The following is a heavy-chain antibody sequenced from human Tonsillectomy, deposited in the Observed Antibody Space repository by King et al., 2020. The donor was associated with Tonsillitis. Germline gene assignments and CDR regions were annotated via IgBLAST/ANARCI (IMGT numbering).Heavy chain of an antibody. CDR3: ARGRGRGYYYDSSGYYYFDY. Sequence: VQLQQWGAGLLKPSETLSLTCAVYGGSFSGYYWSWIRQPPGKGLEWIGEINHSGSTNYNPSLKSRVTISVDTSKNQFSLKLSSVTAADTAVYYCARGRGRGYYYDSSGYYYFDYWGKGTLGTVAS. CDR2: INHSGST. D-gene: IGHD3-22*01. V-gene: IGHV4-34*01. CDR1: GGSFSGYY. J-gene: IGHJ4*02.